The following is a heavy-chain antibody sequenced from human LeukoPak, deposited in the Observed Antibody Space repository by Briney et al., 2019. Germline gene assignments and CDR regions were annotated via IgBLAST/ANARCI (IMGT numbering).Heavy chain of an antibody. CDR1: GYTFSSYY. CDR2: IIPIFGTA. D-gene: IGHD6-13*01. V-gene: IGHV1-69*13. Sequence: SVKVSCKASGYTFSSYYMHWVRQAPGQGLEWMGGIIPIFGTANYAQKFQGRVTITADESTSTAYMELSSLRSEDTAVYYCAKNSSWPYFDYWGQGTLVTVSS. CDR3: AKNSSWPYFDY. J-gene: IGHJ4*02.